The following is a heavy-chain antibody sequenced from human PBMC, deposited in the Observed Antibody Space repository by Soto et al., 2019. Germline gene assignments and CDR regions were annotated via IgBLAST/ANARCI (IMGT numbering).Heavy chain of an antibody. CDR1: GGSFSGYY. CDR2: INHSGST. V-gene: IGHV4-34*01. J-gene: IGHJ5*02. Sequence: SETLSLTCAVYGGSFSGYYWSWIRQPPGKGLEWIGEINHSGSTNYNPSLKSRVTISVDTSKNQFSLKLSSVTAADTAVYYCARGHGGTLLCFGELLYWFDPWGQGTLVTVSS. CDR3: ARGHGGTLLCFGELLYWFDP. D-gene: IGHD3-10*01.